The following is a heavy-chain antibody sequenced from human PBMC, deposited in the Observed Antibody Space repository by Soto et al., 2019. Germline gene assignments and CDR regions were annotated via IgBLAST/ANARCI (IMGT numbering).Heavy chain of an antibody. Sequence: QVQLVESGGGVVQPGRSLRLSCAASGFTFSSYGMHWVRQAPGKGLEWVAVISYDGSNKYYADSVKGRFTISRDNSKNTLYLQMNSLRAEDTVVYYCAILTVTTGDRDYWGQGTLVAVSS. CDR2: ISYDGSNK. CDR3: AILTVTTGDRDY. J-gene: IGHJ4*02. D-gene: IGHD4-17*01. V-gene: IGHV3-30*03. CDR1: GFTFSSYG.